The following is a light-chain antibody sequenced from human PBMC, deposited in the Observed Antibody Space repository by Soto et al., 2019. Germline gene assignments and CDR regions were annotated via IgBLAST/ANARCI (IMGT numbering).Light chain of an antibody. CDR1: VSDVGGYDS. CDR3: CSYAGSSTFV. Sequence: QSALTQPASVSGSPGQSITISCTGTVSDVGGYDSVSWYQQHPGRAPKLIIYGVNNRPSGVSNRFSASKSADTASLTISGLQAEDEANYYCCSYAGSSTFVFGTGTNVTVL. CDR2: GVN. J-gene: IGLJ1*01. V-gene: IGLV2-14*03.